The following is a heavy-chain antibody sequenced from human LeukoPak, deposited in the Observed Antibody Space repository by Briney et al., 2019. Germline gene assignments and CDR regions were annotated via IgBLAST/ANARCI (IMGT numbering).Heavy chain of an antibody. CDR3: ARDWRGSLDY. J-gene: IGHJ4*02. V-gene: IGHV3-74*01. CDR1: GFTFSSSM. D-gene: IGHD1-26*01. CDR2: ITNDGTI. Sequence: GGSLRLSCAASGFTFSSSMMHSVRQAPGKGLVWVSHITNDGTIRYADSVKGRFTISRDNAKNTLYLQMNSLRAEDTAVYYCARDWRGSLDYWGQGTLVTVSS.